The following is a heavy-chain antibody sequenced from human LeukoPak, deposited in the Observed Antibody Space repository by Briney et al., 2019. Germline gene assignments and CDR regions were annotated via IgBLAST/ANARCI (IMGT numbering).Heavy chain of an antibody. V-gene: IGHV3-73*01. CDR2: IRSKANSYAT. CDR1: GFTFSGSV. Sequence: GGSLRLSCAASGFTFSGSVMHWVRQASGKGLEWVGRIRSKANSYATAYAASVKGRFTISRDNSKNTLSLQMNNLRAEDTAVYYCAKQYVSGHYYIRDWGQGTLVTVSS. CDR3: AKQYVSGHYYIRD. D-gene: IGHD3-10*01. J-gene: IGHJ4*02.